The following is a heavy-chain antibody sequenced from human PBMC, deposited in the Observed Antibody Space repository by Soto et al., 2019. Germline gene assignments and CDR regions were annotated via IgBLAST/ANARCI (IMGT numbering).Heavy chain of an antibody. CDR3: AKDKGEMANLMYFAY. J-gene: IGHJ4*02. Sequence: QVQLVQSGAEVKKPGSSVKVSCKASGGTFRNYAINWVRQAPGQGLEWMGVITPIFGTTHYVQRFQGRVTITADESTSTAYMELSTLRSEDTAVYYCAKDKGEMANLMYFAYWGQGTLVTVS. D-gene: IGHD5-12*01. CDR2: ITPIFGTT. CDR1: GGTFRNYA. V-gene: IGHV1-69*01.